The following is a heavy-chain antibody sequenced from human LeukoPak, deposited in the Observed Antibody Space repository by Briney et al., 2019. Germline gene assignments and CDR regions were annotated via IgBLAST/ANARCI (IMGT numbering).Heavy chain of an antibody. Sequence: GGSLRLSCAASGFTFSGYPIHWVRQAPGKGLEWVAVISYDGSNKYYADSVKGRFTISRDNSKNTLYLQMNSLRAEDTAVYYCARDSVGQYYDILTGYYLAYYYFDYWGQGTLVTVSS. V-gene: IGHV3-30-3*01. D-gene: IGHD3-9*01. CDR2: ISYDGSNK. CDR3: ARDSVGQYYDILTGYYLAYYYFDY. CDR1: GFTFSGYP. J-gene: IGHJ4*02.